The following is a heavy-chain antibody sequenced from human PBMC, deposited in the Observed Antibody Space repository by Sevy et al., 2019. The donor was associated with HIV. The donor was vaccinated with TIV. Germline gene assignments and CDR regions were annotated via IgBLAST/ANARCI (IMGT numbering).Heavy chain of an antibody. Sequence: GGSLRLSCTASGFSFGDYVLSWVRQAPGKGLEWVGFIRSTAYGGTTEYAASVRGRFTISRDDSKSIAYLQMNSLKTEDTAVYYCSRVGGATHWGMDVWGQGTTVTVSS. V-gene: IGHV3-49*04. D-gene: IGHD1-26*01. CDR2: IRSTAYGGTT. J-gene: IGHJ6*02. CDR1: GFSFGDYV. CDR3: SRVGGATHWGMDV.